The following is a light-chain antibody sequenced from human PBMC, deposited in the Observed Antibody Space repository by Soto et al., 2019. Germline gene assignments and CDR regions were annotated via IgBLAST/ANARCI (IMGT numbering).Light chain of an antibody. CDR3: QQYGSSPYT. J-gene: IGKJ2*01. Sequence: EILLTQSPGTLSLSPGERATLSCRASQSVRNSYLSWYQQKPGQAPRLLIYGASGRATVIPDRFSGSGSGTDVTLTISRLGPEDFAVYYCQQYGSSPYTCGQGTKLEI. V-gene: IGKV3-20*01. CDR1: QSVRNSY. CDR2: GAS.